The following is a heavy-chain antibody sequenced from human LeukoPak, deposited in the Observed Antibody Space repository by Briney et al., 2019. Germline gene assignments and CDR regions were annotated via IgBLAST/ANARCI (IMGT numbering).Heavy chain of an antibody. CDR2: ISDSGGST. Sequence: GGSLRLSCAASGFTFSSYAMSWVRQAPGKGLEWVSTISDSGGSTYYADSVKGRFTISRDNSKNTLYLQMSSLRAEDTAVYCCAKKPSSGYYYIDYWGQGTLVTVSS. CDR3: AKKPSSGYYYIDY. J-gene: IGHJ4*02. CDR1: GFTFSSYA. V-gene: IGHV3-23*01. D-gene: IGHD3-22*01.